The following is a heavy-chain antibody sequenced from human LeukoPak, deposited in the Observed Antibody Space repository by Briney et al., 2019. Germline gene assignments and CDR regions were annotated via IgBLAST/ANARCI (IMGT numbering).Heavy chain of an antibody. CDR1: GFTFSDFY. J-gene: IGHJ1*01. CDR2: IGPTGSPT. Sequence: PGGSLRLSCAASGFTFSDFYMSWLRLTPGKGLEWVSYIGPTGSPTDYADSVKGRFTVSRDNAKDTLYLQMNNLGVEDTAVYYCAKGHTYGMTWSQGTLVTVSS. V-gene: IGHV3-11*01. D-gene: IGHD5-18*01. CDR3: AKGHTYGMT.